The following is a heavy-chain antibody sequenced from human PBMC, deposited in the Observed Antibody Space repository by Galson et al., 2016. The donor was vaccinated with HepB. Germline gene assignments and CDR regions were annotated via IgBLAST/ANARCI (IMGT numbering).Heavy chain of an antibody. J-gene: IGHJ6*04. CDR3: AKVTRPGISAPRYGMDV. Sequence: SLRLSCAASGFTFSSYWMSWVRQAPGRGLEWVSGISGGATATYNADSVKGRFAISRDNSKNTLFLQMNNLRAEDTALYYCAKVTRPGISAPRYGMDVWGKGTPVTVSS. D-gene: IGHD6-13*01. V-gene: IGHV3-23*01. CDR2: ISGGATAT. CDR1: GFTFSSYW.